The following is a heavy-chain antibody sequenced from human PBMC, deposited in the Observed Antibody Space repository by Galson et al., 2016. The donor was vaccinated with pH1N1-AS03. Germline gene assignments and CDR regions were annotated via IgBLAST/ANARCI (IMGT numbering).Heavy chain of an antibody. J-gene: IGHJ4*02. D-gene: IGHD3-22*01. Sequence: SLRLSCAASGIIFSNYGMQWVRQVPGKGLEWVAVVSSDGNIKIYSDSVKDRFTISRDNSKNTLDLQMNSLKTEDTAVYYCVKEGHSRGYGADFDHWGQGTLVTVSS. V-gene: IGHV3-30*18. CDR2: VSSDGNIK. CDR1: GIIFSNYG. CDR3: VKEGHSRGYGADFDH.